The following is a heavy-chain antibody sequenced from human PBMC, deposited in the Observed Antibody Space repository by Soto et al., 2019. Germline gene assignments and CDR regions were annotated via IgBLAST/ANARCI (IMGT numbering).Heavy chain of an antibody. Sequence: EVQLVESGGGLIQPGGSLRLSCSASGFTVSSNYRSWVRQAPGKELEWISVIYSGGSTYYADSVKGRFTISRDNSKNTLYLQMNSLRAEDTAVDYCARDVAGVRGYYYYGMDVWGQGTTVTVSS. V-gene: IGHV3-53*01. CDR2: IYSGGST. CDR3: ARDVAGVRGYYYYGMDV. J-gene: IGHJ6*02. CDR1: GFTVSSNY. D-gene: IGHD6-19*01.